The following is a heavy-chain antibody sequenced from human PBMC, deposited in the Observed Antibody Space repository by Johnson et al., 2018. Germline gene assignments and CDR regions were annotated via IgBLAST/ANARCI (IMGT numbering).Heavy chain of an antibody. CDR1: GFSFSSYA. D-gene: IGHD6-19*01. J-gene: IGHJ3*02. Sequence: VQLVESGGGLVQPGGSLRLSCVASGFSFSSYAMSWVRQAPGKGLEWVPAISGSGVSTSYADSVRGRFTISRANSRNTRYLQMNSLRAEDTALYYCAKGDSSGWLGAFATWGQGTMGTVSS. V-gene: IGHV3-23*04. CDR2: ISGSGVST. CDR3: AKGDSSGWLGAFAT.